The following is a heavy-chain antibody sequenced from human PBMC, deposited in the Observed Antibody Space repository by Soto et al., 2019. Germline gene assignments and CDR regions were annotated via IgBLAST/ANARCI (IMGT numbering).Heavy chain of an antibody. CDR1: GFTFSSYS. V-gene: IGHV3-21*01. CDR3: ARSLTGGSHYYYGMDV. CDR2: ISSSSSYI. J-gene: IGHJ6*02. D-gene: IGHD3-9*01. Sequence: WSLRLSCAASGFTFSSYSMNWARQAPGKGLEWVSSISSSSSYIYYADSVKGRFTISRDNAKNSLYLQMNSLRAEDTAVYYCARSLTGGSHYYYGMDVWGQGTTVTVSS.